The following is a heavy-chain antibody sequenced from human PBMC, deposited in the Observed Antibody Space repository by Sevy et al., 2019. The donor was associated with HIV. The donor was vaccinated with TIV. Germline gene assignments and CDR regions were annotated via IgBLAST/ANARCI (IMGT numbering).Heavy chain of an antibody. V-gene: IGHV3-74*01. CDR1: GFTFSNYW. D-gene: IGHD4-4*01. J-gene: IGHJ6*04. Sequence: GGFLRLSCAASGFTFSNYWMHWVRQAPVKGLVWVSRINTDGSTTSYADSVKGRFTISRDNAKNTLYLQMNSLRAEDTAVYYCARDKTTVSSLDVWGKGTTVTVSS. CDR2: INTDGSTT. CDR3: ARDKTTVSSLDV.